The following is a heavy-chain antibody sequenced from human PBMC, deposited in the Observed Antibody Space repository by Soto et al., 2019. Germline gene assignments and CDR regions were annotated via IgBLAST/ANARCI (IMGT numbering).Heavy chain of an antibody. V-gene: IGHV3-30-3*01. CDR1: GFTFSSYA. J-gene: IGHJ4*02. CDR3: ARAVGSGTIDY. D-gene: IGHD3-10*01. CDR2: ISYDGSNK. Sequence: LRLSCAASGFTFSSYAMHWVRQAPGKGLEWVAVISYDGSNKYYADSVKGRFTISRDNSKNTLYLQMNSLRAEDTAVYYCARAVGSGTIDYCGQRTLVTVSS.